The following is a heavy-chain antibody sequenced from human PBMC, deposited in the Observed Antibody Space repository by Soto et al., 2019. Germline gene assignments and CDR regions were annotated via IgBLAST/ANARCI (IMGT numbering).Heavy chain of an antibody. CDR1: GFTFSSYA. Sequence: EVQLLESGGGLVQPGGSLRLSCAASGFTFSSYAMSWVRQAPGKGLEWVSAISGSGGSTYYADSVKGRFTISRDNSQNTLYLQMNSLRAEDTAVYYCAKDNSQLLFQMDYYYYYMDVWGKGTTVTVSS. D-gene: IGHD2-2*01. J-gene: IGHJ6*03. CDR3: AKDNSQLLFQMDYYYYYMDV. V-gene: IGHV3-23*01. CDR2: ISGSGGST.